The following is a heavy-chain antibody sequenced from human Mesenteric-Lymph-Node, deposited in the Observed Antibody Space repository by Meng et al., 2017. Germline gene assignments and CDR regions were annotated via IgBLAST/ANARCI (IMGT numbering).Heavy chain of an antibody. D-gene: IGHD6-19*01. J-gene: IGHJ3*02. CDR1: GFTFSSYW. Sequence: GESLKISCAASGFTFSSYWMHWVRQAPGKGLEWVSRLKSDGSSTNYADSVKGRFTISRDNAKNTLFLQMNSLRAEDTAVYYCARDDMGRAVAGLGAFDIWGQGTMVTVSS. CDR3: ARDDMGRAVAGLGAFDI. V-gene: IGHV3-74*01. CDR2: LKSDGSST.